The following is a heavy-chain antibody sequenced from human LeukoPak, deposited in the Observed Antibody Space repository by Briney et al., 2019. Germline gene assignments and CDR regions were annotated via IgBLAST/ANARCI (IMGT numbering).Heavy chain of an antibody. CDR1: GFTFSSYS. CDR2: ISSSSSYI. J-gene: IGHJ4*02. Sequence: GGSLRLSCAASGFTFSSYSMNWVRQAPGKGLEWVSSISSSSSYIYYADSVKGRFTISRDNAKNSLYLQMNSLRAEDTAVYYCARGFNSGGYDSGSDYFDYWGQGTLVTVSS. CDR3: ARGFNSGGYDSGSDYFDY. V-gene: IGHV3-21*01. D-gene: IGHD5-12*01.